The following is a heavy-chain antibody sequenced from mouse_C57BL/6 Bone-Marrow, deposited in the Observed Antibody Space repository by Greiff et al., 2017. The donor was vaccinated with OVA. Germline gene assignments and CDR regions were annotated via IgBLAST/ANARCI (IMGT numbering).Heavy chain of an antibody. V-gene: IGHV1-81*01. Sequence: VKLQESGAELARPGASVKLSCKASGYTFTSYGISWVKQRTGQGLEWIGEIYPRSGNTYYNEKFKGKATLTADKSSSTAYMELRSLTSEDSAVYFCARGRDGYYEGYAMDYWGQGTSVTVSS. CDR2: IYPRSGNT. J-gene: IGHJ4*01. CDR1: GYTFTSYG. CDR3: ARGRDGYYEGYAMDY. D-gene: IGHD2-3*01.